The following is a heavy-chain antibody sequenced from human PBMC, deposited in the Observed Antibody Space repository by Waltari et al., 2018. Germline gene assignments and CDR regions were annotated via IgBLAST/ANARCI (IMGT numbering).Heavy chain of an antibody. D-gene: IGHD3-3*01. CDR2: ISDTGADA. V-gene: IGHV3-23*04. CDR3: AKRRNIFENNGRPDLGQ. CDR1: GFTFSSFS. Sequence: EVQVVESGGDLVQLGGSLRLSCAASGFTFSSFSMNWVRQAPGKGLEWVSSISDTGADAFYADSVKGRFTITRDNSRNTLYLQMNNLRAEDTALYYCAKRRNIFENNGRPDLGQWGQGTLVTVSS. J-gene: IGHJ4*02.